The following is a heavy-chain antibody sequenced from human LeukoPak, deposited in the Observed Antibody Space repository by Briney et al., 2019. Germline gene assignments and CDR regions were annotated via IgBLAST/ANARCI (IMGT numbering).Heavy chain of an antibody. Sequence: GGSLRLSCEVSGFTFNIYRMNWVRQAPGKGLEWVSCISSSSTFIYYADSVKGRFTISRDNAKNSLYLQMNSLRAEDTAVYYCVSRRGYDYDNVGYTDNWGQGTLVTVSS. CDR2: ISSSSTFI. CDR3: VSRRGYDYDNVGYTDN. D-gene: IGHD2-2*02. J-gene: IGHJ4*02. CDR1: GFTFNIYR. V-gene: IGHV3-21*06.